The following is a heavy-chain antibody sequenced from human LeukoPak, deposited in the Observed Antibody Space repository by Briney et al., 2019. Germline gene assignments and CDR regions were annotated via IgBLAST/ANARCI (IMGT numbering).Heavy chain of an antibody. D-gene: IGHD6-13*01. CDR1: GGTFSSYA. CDR2: MNPNSGNT. Sequence: ASVKVSCKASGGTFSSYAISWVRQATGQGLEWMGWMNPNSGNTGYAQKFQGRVTMTRDTSISTAYMELTSLTSEDTAVYYCARRLAAAGYLPDYWGPGTLVTVSS. V-gene: IGHV1-8*02. CDR3: ARRLAAAGYLPDY. J-gene: IGHJ4*02.